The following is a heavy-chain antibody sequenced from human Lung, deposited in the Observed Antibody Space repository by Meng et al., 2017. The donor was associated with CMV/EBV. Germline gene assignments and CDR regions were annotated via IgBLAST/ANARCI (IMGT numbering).Heavy chain of an antibody. V-gene: IGHV3-21*01. D-gene: IGHD3-10*01. CDR2: ISSSSSYV. J-gene: IGHJ4*02. Sequence: GESLKISCAASPFSSYTLNWVRQAPGKGLEWVSSISSSSSYVYYADSVKGRFTISRDNAKNSLYLQMNSLRAEDTAVYYCAREGYDYDSGSYYYYFEHWGQG. CDR1: PFSSYT. CDR3: AREGYDYDSGSYYYYFEH.